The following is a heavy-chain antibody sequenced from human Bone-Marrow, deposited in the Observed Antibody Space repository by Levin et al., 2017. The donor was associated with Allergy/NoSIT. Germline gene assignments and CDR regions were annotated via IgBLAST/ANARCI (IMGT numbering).Heavy chain of an antibody. V-gene: IGHV4-61*01. CDR2: IYYSGVT. D-gene: IGHD1-26*01. CDR1: GGSVSSAPYY. CDR3: ARSGWERTRKAFDI. J-gene: IGHJ3*02. Sequence: SQTLSLTCTVSGGSVSSAPYYWSWIRQSPGKGLEWIGYIYYSGVTNYNPSLKSRVTISADTSKNLFSLRLSSVTAADTAVYYCARSGWERTRKAFDIWGQGTMVTVSS.